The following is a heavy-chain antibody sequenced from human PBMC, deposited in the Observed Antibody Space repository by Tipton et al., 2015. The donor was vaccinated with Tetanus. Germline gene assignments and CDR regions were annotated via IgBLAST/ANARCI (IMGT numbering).Heavy chain of an antibody. V-gene: IGHV4-4*07. CDR3: ARDSRVLGPWFY. J-gene: IGHJ4*02. CDR1: SGSFSSSY. Sequence: TLSLTCTVSSGSFSSSYWTWIRQAAGKGLQWIGRIYGTGTTDYNPPLQSRVTMSIDTSKNQFSLKLSSVTAADTAVYYCARDSRVLGPWFYWGQGTLVTVSS. CDR2: IYGTGTT. D-gene: IGHD3-16*01.